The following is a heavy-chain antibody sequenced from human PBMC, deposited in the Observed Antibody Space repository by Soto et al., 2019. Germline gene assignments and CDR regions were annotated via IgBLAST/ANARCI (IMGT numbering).Heavy chain of an antibody. CDR3: ARDARSCSSTSCYLYSGMDV. CDR2: INHSEST. J-gene: IGHJ6*02. D-gene: IGHD2-2*01. CDR1: GGSFNNYY. V-gene: IGHV4-34*01. Sequence: SETLSLTCAVYGGSFNNYYWSWIRQPPGKGLEWIGEINHSESTNYNPSLKSRVTISVDTSKNQFSLELSSVTAADTAVYYCARDARSCSSTSCYLYSGMDVWGPGTTVTVSS.